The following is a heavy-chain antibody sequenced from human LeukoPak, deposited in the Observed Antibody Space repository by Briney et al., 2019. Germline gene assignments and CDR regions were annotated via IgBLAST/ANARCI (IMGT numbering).Heavy chain of an antibody. CDR3: ARGLKHYDFWSGYYSTPDY. J-gene: IGHJ4*02. CDR2: IYHSGST. V-gene: IGHV4-38-2*01. D-gene: IGHD3-3*01. Sequence: PSETLSLTCAVSGYSISSGYYWGWIRQPPGKGLEWIGSIYHSGSTYCNPSLKSRVTISVDTSKNQFSLKLSSMTAADTAVYYCARGLKHYDFWSGYYSTPDYWGQGTLVTVSS. CDR1: GYSISSGYY.